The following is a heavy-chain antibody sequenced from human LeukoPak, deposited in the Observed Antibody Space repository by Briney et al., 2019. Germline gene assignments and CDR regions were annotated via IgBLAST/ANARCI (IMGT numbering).Heavy chain of an antibody. D-gene: IGHD6-13*01. J-gene: IGHJ6*02. CDR1: GFTFSDYY. CDR2: IGSSGSSI. V-gene: IGHV3-11*01. CDR3: ARERAAGFYRGMDV. Sequence: PGGSLRLSCAASGFTFSDYYLSWIRQAPGKGLEWVSYIGSSGSSIYYADSVKGRFTISRDNAKNALYLQMNSLRAEDTAVYYCARERAAGFYRGMDVWGQGTTVTVSS.